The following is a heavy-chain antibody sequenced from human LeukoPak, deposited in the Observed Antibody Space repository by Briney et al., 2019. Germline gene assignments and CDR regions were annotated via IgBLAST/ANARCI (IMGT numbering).Heavy chain of an antibody. J-gene: IGHJ6*02. Sequence: SVKVSCKASGGTFSSYAISWVRQAPGQGLKWMGRIIPLFGIANYAPKFQGRVTITADKSTSTAYMELSSLRSEDTAVYYCASAQYYDFWSGYYSPYEARPGYYYYCMDVWGQGTTVTVSS. D-gene: IGHD3-3*01. V-gene: IGHV1-69*04. CDR3: ASAQYYDFWSGYYSPYEARPGYYYYCMDV. CDR2: IIPLFGIA. CDR1: GGTFSSYA.